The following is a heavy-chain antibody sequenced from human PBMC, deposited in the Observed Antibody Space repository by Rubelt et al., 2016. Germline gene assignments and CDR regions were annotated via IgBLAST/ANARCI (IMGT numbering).Heavy chain of an antibody. CDR3: AKDKSIVVGASGHFDY. D-gene: IGHD1-26*01. V-gene: IGHV3-30*18. Sequence: QVQLVESGGGVVQPGRSLRLSCAASGFTFSNYGMHWVRQAPGKGLEWVAVISYDGSNKYYVDSVKGRFTVSRDTSKNTLYLQMNSLRAEDTAVYYCAKDKSIVVGASGHFDYWGRGTLVTVSS. CDR1: GFTFSNYG. CDR2: ISYDGSNK. J-gene: IGHJ4*02.